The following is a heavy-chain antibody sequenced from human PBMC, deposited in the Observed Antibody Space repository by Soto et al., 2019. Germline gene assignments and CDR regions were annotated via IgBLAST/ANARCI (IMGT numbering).Heavy chain of an antibody. D-gene: IGHD2-15*01. CDR1: GGSISSYY. CDR2: IYYSGST. V-gene: IGHV4-59*01. CDR3: ARGGPGYCSGGSCYDYYYMDV. Sequence: SETLSLTCTVSGGSISSYYWSWIRQPPGKGLEWIGYIYYSGSTNYNPSLKSRVTISVDTSKNQFSLKLSSVTAADTAVYYCARGGPGYCSGGSCYDYYYMDVWGKGTTVTVS. J-gene: IGHJ6*03.